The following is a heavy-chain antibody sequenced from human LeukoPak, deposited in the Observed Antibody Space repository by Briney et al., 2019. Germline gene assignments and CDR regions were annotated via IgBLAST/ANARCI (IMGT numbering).Heavy chain of an antibody. CDR2: ISGRGASK. CDR1: GFTFSAYE. D-gene: IGHD2-2*01. Sequence: GGSLRLSCAASGFTFSAYEMDWVRQAPGKGLEWVSGISGRGASKYYADSVKGRFTISRDNSKNTLYLQMNSLRAEDTAVYYCAKGVVVAPDVTPFDYWGQGTLVTVSS. CDR3: AKGVVVAPDVTPFDY. J-gene: IGHJ4*02. V-gene: IGHV3-23*01.